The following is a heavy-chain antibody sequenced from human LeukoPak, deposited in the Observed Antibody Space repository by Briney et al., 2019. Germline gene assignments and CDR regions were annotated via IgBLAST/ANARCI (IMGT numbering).Heavy chain of an antibody. CDR1: GGTFSSYA. CDR2: IIPILGIA. CDR3: ARQKEMAKSHKNFDY. Sequence: SVKVSCKASGGTFSSYAISWVRQASGQGLEWMGRIIPILGIANYAQKFQGRVTITADKSTSTAYMELSSLRSEDTAVYYCARQKEMAKSHKNFDYWGQGTLVTVSS. V-gene: IGHV1-69*04. D-gene: IGHD5-24*01. J-gene: IGHJ4*02.